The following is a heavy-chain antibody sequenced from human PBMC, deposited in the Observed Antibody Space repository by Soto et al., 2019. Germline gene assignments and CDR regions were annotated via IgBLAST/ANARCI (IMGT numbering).Heavy chain of an antibody. CDR3: ARDRGGVVIPLYYFDY. V-gene: IGHV3-74*01. CDR2: INSDGSST. D-gene: IGHD3-3*01. Sequence: GGSLRLSCAASGVTFSSYWMHWVLQAPGKGLVWVSRINSDGSSTSYADSVKGRFTISRDNAKNTLYLQMNSLRAEDTAVYYCARDRGGVVIPLYYFDYWGQGTLVTVSS. CDR1: GVTFSSYW. J-gene: IGHJ4*02.